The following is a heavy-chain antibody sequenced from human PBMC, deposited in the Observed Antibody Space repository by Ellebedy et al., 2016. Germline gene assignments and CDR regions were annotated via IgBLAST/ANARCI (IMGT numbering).Heavy chain of an antibody. CDR2: ISAYNGDT. Sequence: ASVKVSCXASGFDFTSFGFTWVRQAPGQGLEWMGWISAYNGDTHYAQKVQDRVTLTTDTSTSTAYMELRSLRSDDTAVYYCARAFYDLLTGYHYYYYMDIWGRGTTVTVTS. CDR1: GFDFTSFG. CDR3: ARAFYDLLTGYHYYYYMDI. D-gene: IGHD3-9*01. V-gene: IGHV1-18*01. J-gene: IGHJ6*03.